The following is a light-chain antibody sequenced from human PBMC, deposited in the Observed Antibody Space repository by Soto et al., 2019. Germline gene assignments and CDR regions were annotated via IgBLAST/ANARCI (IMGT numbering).Light chain of an antibody. CDR1: QSISSY. J-gene: IGKJ3*01. Sequence: DIQMTQSPSSLSASVGDRVTITCRASQSISSYLNWYQQKPGKAPKLLIYAASSLQSGVPSRFSGRGSGTDFPLTISSLQPEEFATYYCQQSYSTFTFGPGTKVDIK. CDR2: AAS. CDR3: QQSYSTFT. V-gene: IGKV1-39*01.